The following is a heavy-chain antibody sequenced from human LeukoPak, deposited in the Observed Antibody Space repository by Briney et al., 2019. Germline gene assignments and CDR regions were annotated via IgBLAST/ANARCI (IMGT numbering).Heavy chain of an antibody. J-gene: IGHJ4*02. D-gene: IGHD6-19*01. CDR3: AKDSREALAGTEDY. CDR2: IKEDGSEK. V-gene: IGHV3-7*03. Sequence: SGGSLRLSCAASGFTFTKFWMNWVRQAPGKGLEWVANIKEDGSEKYYVDSVKGRFTISRDNAKNTLYLQMNSLRPEDTAMCYCAKDSREALAGTEDYWGRGTLVTVSS. CDR1: GFTFTKFW.